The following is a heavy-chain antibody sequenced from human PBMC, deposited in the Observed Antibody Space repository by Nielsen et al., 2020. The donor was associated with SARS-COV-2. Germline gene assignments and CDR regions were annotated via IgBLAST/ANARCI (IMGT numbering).Heavy chain of an antibody. CDR1: GGSISSYY. Sequence: SETLSLTCTVSGGSISSYYWSWIRQPPGKGLEWIGYIYYSGSTNYNPSLKSRVTISVDTSKNQFSLKLSSVTAADTAVYYCARFIAARPPSWFDYWGQGTLVTVSS. V-gene: IGHV4-59*08. D-gene: IGHD6-6*01. CDR2: IYYSGST. CDR3: ARFIAARPPSWFDY. J-gene: IGHJ4*02.